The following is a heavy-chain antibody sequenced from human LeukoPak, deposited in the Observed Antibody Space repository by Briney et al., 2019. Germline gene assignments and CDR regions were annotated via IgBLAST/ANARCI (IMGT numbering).Heavy chain of an antibody. J-gene: IGHJ5*02. CDR1: GFTFSSYS. CDR2: ISSSSSYI. Sequence: GGSLRLSCAASGFTFSSYSMNRVCQAPGKGLEWVSSISSSSSYIYYADSVKGRFTISRDNAKNSLYLQMNSLRAEDTAVYYCARDAENDYGDYGLCSWFDPWGQGTLVTVSS. V-gene: IGHV3-21*01. D-gene: IGHD4-17*01. CDR3: ARDAENDYGDYGLCSWFDP.